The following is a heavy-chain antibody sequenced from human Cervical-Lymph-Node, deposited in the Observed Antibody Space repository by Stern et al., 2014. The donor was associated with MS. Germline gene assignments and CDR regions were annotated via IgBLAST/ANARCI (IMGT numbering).Heavy chain of an antibody. V-gene: IGHV5-51*01. D-gene: IGHD5-24*01. J-gene: IGHJ4*02. Sequence: EVQLVQSGAEVKKPGESLKISCKASRDSFTHYWIGWVRQMPGKGLEWMGVIFPGDADTKYSPSFEGQVTFSSNRSTSPAYLQWSSLKASDTAIYYCARHHGHSPTPFDSWVQGTRVTVSS. CDR3: ARHHGHSPTPFDS. CDR2: IFPGDADT. CDR1: RDSFTHYW.